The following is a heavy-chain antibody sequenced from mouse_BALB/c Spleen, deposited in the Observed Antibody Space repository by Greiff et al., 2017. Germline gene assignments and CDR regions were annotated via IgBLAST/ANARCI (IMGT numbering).Heavy chain of an antibody. J-gene: IGHJ3*01. D-gene: IGHD1-2*01. CDR2: INPSSGYT. Sequence: VQLQQSGAELARPGASVKMSCKASGYTFTSYTMHWVKQRPGQGLEWIGYINPSSGYTNYNQKFKDKATLTADKSSSTAYMQLSSLTSEDSAVYYCARGELLQLPWFAYWGQGTLVTVSA. CDR1: GYTFTSYT. CDR3: ARGELLQLPWFAY. V-gene: IGHV1-4*01.